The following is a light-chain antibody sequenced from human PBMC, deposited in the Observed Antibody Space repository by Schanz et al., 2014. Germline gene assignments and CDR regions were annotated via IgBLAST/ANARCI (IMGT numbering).Light chain of an antibody. CDR2: STN. CDR1: SSNIGTNT. Sequence: QSVLTQPPSASGTPGQRVTISCSGSSSNIGTNTVIWYQQLPGTAPKLLIHSTNQRPSGVPDRFSGSKSGTSASLAIIGLRSEDEADYYCSSFAGHKVFGGGTKLTVL. J-gene: IGLJ2*01. V-gene: IGLV1-44*01. CDR3: SSFAGHKV.